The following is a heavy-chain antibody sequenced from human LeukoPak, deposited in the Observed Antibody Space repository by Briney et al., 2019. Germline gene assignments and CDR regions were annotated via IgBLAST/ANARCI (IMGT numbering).Heavy chain of an antibody. J-gene: IGHJ6*02. CDR3: ARVKRLYSSGWYGGPSGMDV. CDR2: IYYSGST. V-gene: IGHV4-59*01. CDR1: GGSISSYY. D-gene: IGHD6-19*01. Sequence: SETLSLTCTVSGGSISSYYWSWIRQPPGKGLEWIGYIYYSGSTNYNPSLKSRVTISVDTSKNQFSLKLSSVTAADTAVYYCARVKRLYSSGWYGGPSGMDVWGLGTTVTVSS.